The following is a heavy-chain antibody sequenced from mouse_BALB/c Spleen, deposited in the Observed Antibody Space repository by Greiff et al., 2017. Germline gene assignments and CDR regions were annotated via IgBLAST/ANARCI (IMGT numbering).Heavy chain of an antibody. Sequence: VQLQQSGAELVRPGSSVKISCKASGYAFSSYWMNWVKQRPGQGLEWIGQIYPGDGDTNYNGKFKGKATLTADKSSSTAYMQLSSLTSEDSAVYFCARGGDIYAMDYWGQGTSVTVSS. CDR1: GYAFSSYW. CDR2: IYPGDGDT. V-gene: IGHV1-80*01. J-gene: IGHJ4*01. CDR3: ARGGDIYAMDY.